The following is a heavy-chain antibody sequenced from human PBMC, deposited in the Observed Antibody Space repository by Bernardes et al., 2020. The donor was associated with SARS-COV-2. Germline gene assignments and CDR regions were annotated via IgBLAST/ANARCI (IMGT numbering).Heavy chain of an antibody. D-gene: IGHD3-9*01. CDR1: GFTFGDYA. CDR2: IRRRVYGGTA. CDR3: VRDTGYHNYATNSYHGMDV. Sequence: GGSLRLSCVGSGFTFGDYAMGWVRRAPGKGLEWVGLIRRRVYGGTAEYAASVRGRFFVARDDSKSIAYLQMNNLKTEDTAVYYCVRDTGYHNYATNSYHGMDVWGQGTTVTVS. V-gene: IGHV3-49*04. J-gene: IGHJ6*02.